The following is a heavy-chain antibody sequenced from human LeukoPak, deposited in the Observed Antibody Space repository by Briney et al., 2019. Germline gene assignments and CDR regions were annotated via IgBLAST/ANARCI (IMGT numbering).Heavy chain of an antibody. CDR2: ISSSGTTK. V-gene: IGHV3-11*01. CDR1: GFSFSDYY. CDR3: ARSGILTGYFAY. D-gene: IGHD3-9*01. Sequence: GGSLRLSCAASGFSFSDYYMSWIRQAPGKGLEWVSYISSSGTTKYYADSVKGRFTISRDNAKNSLYLQMNSLRAEDSALYYCARSGILTGYFAYWGQGTLVTVSS. J-gene: IGHJ4*02.